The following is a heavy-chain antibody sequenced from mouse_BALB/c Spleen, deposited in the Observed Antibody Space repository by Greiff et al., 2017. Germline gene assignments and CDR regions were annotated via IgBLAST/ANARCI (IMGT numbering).Heavy chain of an antibody. CDR2: ISSGSSTI. D-gene: IGHD3-1*01. CDR3: ARSGEAPWFAY. Sequence: EVNLVESGGGLVQPGGSRKLSCAASGYTFSSFGMHWVRQAPEKGLEWVAYISSGSSTIYYADTVKGRFTISRDNPKNTLFLQMTSLRSEDTAMYYCARSGEAPWFAYWGQGTLVTVS. V-gene: IGHV5-17*02. CDR1: GYTFSSFG. J-gene: IGHJ3*01.